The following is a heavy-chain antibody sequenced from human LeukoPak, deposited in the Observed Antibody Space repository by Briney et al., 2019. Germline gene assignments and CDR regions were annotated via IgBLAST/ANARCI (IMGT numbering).Heavy chain of an antibody. Sequence: GRSLRLSCAASGFTFSSYSMNWVRQAPGKGLEWVSSISSSSSYIYYADSVKGRFTISRDNAKNSLYLQMNSLRAEDTAVYYCARGISSEGDVWGKGTTVTVSS. V-gene: IGHV3-21*01. J-gene: IGHJ6*04. CDR3: ARGISSEGDV. CDR2: ISSSSSYI. D-gene: IGHD2/OR15-2a*01. CDR1: GFTFSSYS.